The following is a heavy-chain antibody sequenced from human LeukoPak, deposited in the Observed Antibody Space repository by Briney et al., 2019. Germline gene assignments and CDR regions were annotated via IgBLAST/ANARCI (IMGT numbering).Heavy chain of an antibody. CDR1: GFTFSSYS. CDR3: ARPWNYYYYYGMDV. Sequence: GGSLRLSCAASGFTFSSYSMNWVRQAPGKGLEWVSYISSSSSTIYYADSVKGRFTISRDNAKNSLYLQMNSLRDEDTAVYYCARPWNYYYYYGMDVWGQGTTVTVSS. D-gene: IGHD1-1*01. J-gene: IGHJ6*02. CDR2: ISSSSSTI. V-gene: IGHV3-48*02.